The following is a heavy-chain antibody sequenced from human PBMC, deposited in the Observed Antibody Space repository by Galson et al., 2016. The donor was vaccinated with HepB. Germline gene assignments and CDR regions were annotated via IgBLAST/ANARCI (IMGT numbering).Heavy chain of an antibody. CDR2: INPSGGST. V-gene: IGHV1-46*01. Sequence: SVKVSCKASGYPFSSYYMHWVRQAPGQGLEWMGMINPSGGSTNYAQKFQGRVTMTRDTSTNTVYMELSSLRSEDTAGYYCARDWGGRGGTEWDGMDVGAKGPRSSSP. CDR3: ARDWGGRGGTEWDGMDV. D-gene: IGHD3-16*01. CDR1: GYPFSSYY. J-gene: IGHJ6*02.